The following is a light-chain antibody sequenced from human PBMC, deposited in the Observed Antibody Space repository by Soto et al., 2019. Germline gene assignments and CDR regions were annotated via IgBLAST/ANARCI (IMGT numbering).Light chain of an antibody. CDR3: QQYNSYWT. V-gene: IGKV3-20*01. CDR1: QSFSSSY. Sequence: EIVLTQCPGTLSLSPGERATLSCSASQSFSSSYLAWYQHKPGQAPSLLIYGSSIRATGIPDRFSGSGSGTEFTLTISSLQPDDFATYYCQQYNSYWTVGQGTKVDI. CDR2: GSS. J-gene: IGKJ1*01.